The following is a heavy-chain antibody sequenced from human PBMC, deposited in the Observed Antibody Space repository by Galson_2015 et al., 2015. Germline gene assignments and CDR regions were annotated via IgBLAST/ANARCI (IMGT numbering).Heavy chain of an antibody. CDR2: IHWNGGST. CDR1: GFTYDDYG. Sequence: SLRLSCAASGFTYDDYGMSWLRQAPGKGLEWVSGIHWNGGSTGYADSVKGRFTISRDDSKNTAYLQMNSLKTEDTAVYYCTSLVATPYYYYMDVWGKGTTVTVSS. V-gene: IGHV3-20*04. J-gene: IGHJ6*03. CDR3: TSLVATPYYYYMDV. D-gene: IGHD5-12*01.